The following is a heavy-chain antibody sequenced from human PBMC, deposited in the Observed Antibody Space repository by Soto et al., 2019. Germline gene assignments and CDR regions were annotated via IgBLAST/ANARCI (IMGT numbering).Heavy chain of an antibody. CDR3: ARGYSYGQFDY. Sequence: LSAPLSLPCTVSGGSISSGDYYWSWIRQPPGKGLEWIGYIYYSGSTYYNPSLKSRVTISVDTSKNQFSLKLSSVTAADTAVYYCARGYSYGQFDYWGQGTLVTVSS. J-gene: IGHJ4*02. CDR2: IYYSGST. CDR1: GGSISSGDYY. D-gene: IGHD5-18*01. V-gene: IGHV4-30-4*01.